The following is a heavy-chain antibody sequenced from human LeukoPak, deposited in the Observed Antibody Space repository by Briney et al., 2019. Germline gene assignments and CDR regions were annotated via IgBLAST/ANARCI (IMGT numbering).Heavy chain of an antibody. J-gene: IGHJ5*02. V-gene: IGHV1-18*01. CDR2: ISPYNGKT. D-gene: IGHD3-3*01. CDR1: GYIFSNFFSSYG. CDR3: ARLPSKYDLWRGYWFDP. Sequence: VASVKVSCKASGYIFSNFFSSYGITWVRQAPGQGLEWMGWISPYNGKTKFAQKFQGIVTMTTETSTSTAYMELRRLRSDDTAVYYCARLPSKYDLWRGYWFDPWGQGTLVTVSS.